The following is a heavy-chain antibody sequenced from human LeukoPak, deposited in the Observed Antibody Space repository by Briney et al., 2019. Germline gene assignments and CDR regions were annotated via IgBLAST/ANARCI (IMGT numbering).Heavy chain of an antibody. CDR1: GYTLTELS. V-gene: IGHV1-24*01. D-gene: IGHD1-26*01. CDR3: AIPSGTFLAYYCGLDV. CDR2: FDPEDGET. Sequence: GASVKVSCKVSGYTLTELSMQWVRQAPGKGLEWMGGFDPEDGETIYAQNFQGRVTLTEDKSTDTVYMELNSLTSEDTAVYYCAIPSGTFLAYYCGLDVWGQGTTVTVSS. J-gene: IGHJ6*02.